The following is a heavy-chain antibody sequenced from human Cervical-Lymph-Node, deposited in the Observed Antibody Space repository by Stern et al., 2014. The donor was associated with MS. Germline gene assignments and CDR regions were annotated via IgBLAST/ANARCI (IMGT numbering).Heavy chain of an antibody. D-gene: IGHD1-26*01. V-gene: IGHV3-30*04. J-gene: IGHJ4*02. CDR3: AKGGSGSYLD. CDR1: GFVFRRYA. Sequence: QVQLVQSGGGVVQPGRSLRLSCAASGFVFRRYALHWVRQAPGKGLECVALISYDGRDKYYTDSVKGRFTVSRDNSNNTVDLEMNSLRLEDTAVYYCAKGGSGSYLDWGQGSLVTVSS. CDR2: ISYDGRDK.